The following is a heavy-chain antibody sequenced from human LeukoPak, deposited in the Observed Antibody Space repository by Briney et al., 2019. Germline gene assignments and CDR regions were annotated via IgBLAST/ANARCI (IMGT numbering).Heavy chain of an antibody. J-gene: IGHJ4*02. D-gene: IGHD3-16*01. CDR2: ISYDGSNK. CDR1: GFTFSSYA. CDR3: ASPGRGGPYYFDY. Sequence: GRSLRLSCAASGFTFSSYAMHWVRQAPGKGLEWVAVISYDGSNKYYADSEKGRFTISRDNSKNTLYLQMNSLRAEDTAVYYCASPGRGGPYYFDYWGQGTLVTVSS. V-gene: IGHV3-30-3*01.